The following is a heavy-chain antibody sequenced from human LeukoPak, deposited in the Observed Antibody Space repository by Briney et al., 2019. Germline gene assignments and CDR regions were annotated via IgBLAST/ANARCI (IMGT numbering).Heavy chain of an antibody. CDR3: VLPAPSGYPFDY. Sequence: QSGGSLRLSCAASGFTFSSYAMSWVRQAPGKGLEWVSYISSSGSTIYYADSVKGRFTISRDNAKNSLYLQMNSPRAEDTAVYYCVLPAPSGYPFDYWGQGTLVTVSS. CDR2: ISSSGSTI. V-gene: IGHV3-48*04. D-gene: IGHD3-22*01. J-gene: IGHJ4*02. CDR1: GFTFSSYA.